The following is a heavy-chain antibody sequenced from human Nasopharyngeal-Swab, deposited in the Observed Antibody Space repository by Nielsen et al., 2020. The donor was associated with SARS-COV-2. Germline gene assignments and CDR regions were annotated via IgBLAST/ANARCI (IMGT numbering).Heavy chain of an antibody. CDR2: IHPSDSYT. CDR3: ARQAYDFWSGYYTGPYYYYMDV. J-gene: IGHJ6*03. Sequence: GESLKISCNGSGYSFTSYWISWVRQMPGKGLEWMGRIHPSDSYTNYSPSFQGHVTISADKSISTAYLQWSSLKASDTAMYYCARQAYDFWSGYYTGPYYYYMDVWGKGTTVTVSS. V-gene: IGHV5-10-1*01. D-gene: IGHD3-3*01. CDR1: GYSFTSYW.